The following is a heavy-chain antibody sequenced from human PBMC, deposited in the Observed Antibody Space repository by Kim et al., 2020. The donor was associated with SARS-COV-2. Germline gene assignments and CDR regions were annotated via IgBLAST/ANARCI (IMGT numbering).Heavy chain of an antibody. V-gene: IGHV4-59*01. CDR3: ARGFDY. CDR1: GGSISSYY. CDR2: IYYSGST. Sequence: SETLSLTCTVSGGSISSYYWSWIRQPPGKGLEWIGYIYYSGSTNYNPSLKSRVTISVDTAKNQFSLKLSSMTAAETAAYYCARGFDYWGQGTLVTVSS. J-gene: IGHJ4*02.